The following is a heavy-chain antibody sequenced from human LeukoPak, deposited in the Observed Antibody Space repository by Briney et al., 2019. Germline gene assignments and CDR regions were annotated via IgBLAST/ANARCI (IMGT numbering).Heavy chain of an antibody. CDR3: ARHRLLWFGGHFDY. D-gene: IGHD3-10*01. J-gene: IGHJ4*02. Sequence: PSETLSLTCSVSGYSISSGYYWGWIRQPPGKGLEWIGEINHSGTTNYNPSLKSRVTVSVDTSNNQFSLKLTSVTATDTAVYYCARHRLLWFGGHFDYWGQGTLVTVSS. CDR1: GYSISSGYY. V-gene: IGHV4-38-2*02. CDR2: INHSGTT.